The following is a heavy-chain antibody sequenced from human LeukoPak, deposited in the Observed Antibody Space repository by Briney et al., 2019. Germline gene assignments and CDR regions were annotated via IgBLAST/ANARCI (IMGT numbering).Heavy chain of an antibody. CDR2: IHHGGST. CDR1: GYSISSGHW. J-gene: IGHJ4*02. CDR3: ARDVYYGSGSYLDY. V-gene: IGHV4-4*02. D-gene: IGHD3-10*01. Sequence: SETLSLTCAVSGYSISSGHWWSWVRQPPGKGLEWIGEIHHGGSTNYNPSLKSRVTISVDKSKNQFSLKLDSVTAADTAVYFCARDVYYGSGSYLDYWGQGTLVTVSS.